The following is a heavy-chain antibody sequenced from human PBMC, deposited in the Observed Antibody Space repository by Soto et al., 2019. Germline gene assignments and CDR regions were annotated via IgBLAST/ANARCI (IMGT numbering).Heavy chain of an antibody. CDR3: AKGRGDYGGGFDY. Sequence: EVQLLESGGGLVQPGGSLRLSCAASGCTFSSYAMSWVRQAPGKGLEWVSAISGSGGSPYYADSVKGRFTISRDNSKNTLYLQMNSLRAEDTAVYYCAKGRGDYGGGFDYWGQGTLVTVSS. CDR2: ISGSGGSP. J-gene: IGHJ4*02. V-gene: IGHV3-23*01. CDR1: GCTFSSYA. D-gene: IGHD4-17*01.